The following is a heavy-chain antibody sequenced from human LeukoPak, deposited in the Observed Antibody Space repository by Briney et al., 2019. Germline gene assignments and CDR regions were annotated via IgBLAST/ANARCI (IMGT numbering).Heavy chain of an antibody. J-gene: IGHJ4*02. V-gene: IGHV3-21*01. CDR2: ISSSSSSYI. CDR1: RFTFSSYS. CDR3: ARDQIVEGIDY. D-gene: IGHD3-22*01. Sequence: GGSLRLSCAASRFTFSSYSMNWVRQAPGKGLEWVSSISSSSSSYIYYADSVKGRFTISRDNAKNSLYLQMNSLRAEDTAVYYCARDQIVEGIDYWGQGTLVTVSS.